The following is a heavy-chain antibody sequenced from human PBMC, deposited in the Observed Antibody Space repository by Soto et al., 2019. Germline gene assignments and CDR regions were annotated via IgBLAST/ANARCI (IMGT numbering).Heavy chain of an antibody. CDR2: IYHSGST. V-gene: IGHV4-30-2*05. Sequence: SETLSLTCAVSGCSISSGGYSWSWIRQPPGKGLEWIGYIYHSGSTYYNPSLKSRVTISVDTSKNQFSLKLSSVTAADTAVYYCARDQSGYNRLDYWGQGTLVTVSS. CDR3: ARDQSGYNRLDY. D-gene: IGHD3-3*01. J-gene: IGHJ4*02. CDR1: GCSISSGGYS.